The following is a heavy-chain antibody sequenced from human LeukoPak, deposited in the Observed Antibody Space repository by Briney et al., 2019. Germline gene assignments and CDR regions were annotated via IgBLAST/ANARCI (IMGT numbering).Heavy chain of an antibody. J-gene: IGHJ5*01. CDR2: IGRYSNNI. CDR3: ARVGGYYGSGSWTSNWFDS. D-gene: IGHD3-10*01. Sequence: GGSLRLSCAASGFTFSSYAMSWVRQAPGKGVGWVSYIGRYSNNIYYGDSVKGRFTVSGDNAKNSLYLQMTSLRAEDTAVYYCARVGGYYGSGSWTSNWFDSWGQGTLVIVSS. V-gene: IGHV3-48*04. CDR1: GFTFSSYA.